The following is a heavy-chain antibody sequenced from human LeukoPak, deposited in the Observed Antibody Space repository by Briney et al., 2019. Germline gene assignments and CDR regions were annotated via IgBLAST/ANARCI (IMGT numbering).Heavy chain of an antibody. CDR1: GYTLTELS. CDR2: FDPEVGET. D-gene: IGHD3-22*01. Sequence: GASVTVSCTVSGYTLTELSMHWVRQAPGKGLEWMGGFDPEVGETIYAQKFQGRVTMTEDTSTDTAYMELSSLRSEDTAVYYCATIYYDSSVGYWFDPWGQGTLVTVSS. J-gene: IGHJ5*02. CDR3: ATIYYDSSVGYWFDP. V-gene: IGHV1-24*01.